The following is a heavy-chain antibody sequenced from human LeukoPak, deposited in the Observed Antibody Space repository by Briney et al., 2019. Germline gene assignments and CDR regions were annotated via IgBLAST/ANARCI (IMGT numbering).Heavy chain of an antibody. CDR3: ARAVFCSSTSCYPIPDPFDY. V-gene: IGHV1-8*01. CDR1: GYTFTSYD. CDR2: MNPNSGNT. Sequence: ASVKVSCKASGYTFTSYDINWVRQATGQGLEWMGWMNPNSGNTGYAQKFQGRVTMTTDTSTSTAYMELRSLRSDDTAVYYCARAVFCSSTSCYPIPDPFDYWGQGTLVTVSS. J-gene: IGHJ4*02. D-gene: IGHD2-2*01.